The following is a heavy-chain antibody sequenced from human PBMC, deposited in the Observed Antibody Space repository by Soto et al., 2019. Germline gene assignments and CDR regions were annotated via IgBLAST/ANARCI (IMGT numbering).Heavy chain of an antibody. CDR1: GFTFSSYA. D-gene: IGHD3-22*01. J-gene: IGHJ4*02. Sequence: GGSLRLSCAASGFTFSSYAMSWVRQAPGKGLEWVSAISGSGGSTYYADSVKGRFTISRDNSKNTLYLQMNSLRAEDTAVYYCAKHLHYYDSSGYFDYWGQGTLVTVSS. V-gene: IGHV3-23*01. CDR2: ISGSGGST. CDR3: AKHLHYYDSSGYFDY.